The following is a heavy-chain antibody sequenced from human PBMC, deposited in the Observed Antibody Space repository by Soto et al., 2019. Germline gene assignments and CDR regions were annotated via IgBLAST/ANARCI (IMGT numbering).Heavy chain of an antibody. V-gene: IGHV4-31*03. Sequence: QVQLQESGPGLVKPSQTLSLTCTVSGGSISSGGYYWSWIRQHPGKGLEWIGYIYYSGSTYYNPCVNSRLTIPLETTKNQFSLKLSSVTAADTAVYYCARGSVVAATLFDYWGQGTLVTVSS. CDR3: ARGSVVAATLFDY. CDR2: IYYSGST. CDR1: GGSISSGGYY. J-gene: IGHJ4*02. D-gene: IGHD2-15*01.